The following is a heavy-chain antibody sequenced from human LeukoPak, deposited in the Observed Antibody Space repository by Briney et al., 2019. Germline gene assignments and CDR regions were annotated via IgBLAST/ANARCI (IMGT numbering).Heavy chain of an antibody. CDR2: IYTSGST. Sequence: PSETLSLTCTVSGGSISSYYWSWIRQPAGKGLEWIGRIYTSGSTNYNPSLKSRVTISVDTSKNQFSLKLSSVTAADTAVYYCASQQLDYWRDYWGQGTLVTVSS. CDR1: GGSISSYY. V-gene: IGHV4-4*07. J-gene: IGHJ4*02. CDR3: ASQQLDYWRDY. D-gene: IGHD6-13*01.